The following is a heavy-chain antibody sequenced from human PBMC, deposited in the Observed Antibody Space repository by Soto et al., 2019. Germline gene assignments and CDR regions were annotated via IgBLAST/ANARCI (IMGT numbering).Heavy chain of an antibody. J-gene: IGHJ3*02. V-gene: IGHV3-48*04. CDR1: GFTFSSYS. Sequence: LRLSCAASGFTFSSYSMNWVRQAPGKGLEWVSYISSSGKTIYYTDSVKGRFTISRDNAKNSLYVQMNSLRAEDTAVYYCARQNVRNAFDIWGQGTMVTVSS. CDR3: ARQNVRNAFDI. CDR2: ISSSGKTI. D-gene: IGHD1-1*01.